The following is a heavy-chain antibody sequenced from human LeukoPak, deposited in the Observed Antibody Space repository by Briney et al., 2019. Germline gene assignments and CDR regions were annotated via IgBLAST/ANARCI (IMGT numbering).Heavy chain of an antibody. CDR1: GYSISSGYY. J-gene: IGHJ4*02. D-gene: IGHD4-23*01. CDR2: IYHSGST. Sequence: PSETLSLTCTVSGYSISSGYYWGWIRQPPGKGLEWIGSIYHSGSTYYNPSLKSRVTISVDTSKNQFSLKLSSVTAADTAVYYCARDVLYGGNSPFDYWGPGTLLSVSS. V-gene: IGHV4-38-2*02. CDR3: ARDVLYGGNSPFDY.